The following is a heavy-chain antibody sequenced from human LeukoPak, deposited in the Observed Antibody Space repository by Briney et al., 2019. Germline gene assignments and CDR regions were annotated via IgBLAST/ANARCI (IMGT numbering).Heavy chain of an antibody. CDR2: IKTDGSDR. Sequence: PRGSLRLSCVVSGFSFSDYWMHWVRKAPGKGLVWVSGIKTDGSDRRYADFVKGRFTISRDNAKNTLFLQMNSLRAEDTAVYYCIRDFLTVTTNDYWGQGTLVTVSS. V-gene: IGHV3-74*01. CDR3: IRDFLTVTTNDY. CDR1: GFSFSDYW. J-gene: IGHJ4*02. D-gene: IGHD4-11*01.